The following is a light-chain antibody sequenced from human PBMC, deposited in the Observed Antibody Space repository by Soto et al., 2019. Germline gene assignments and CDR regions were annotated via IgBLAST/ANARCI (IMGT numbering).Light chain of an antibody. J-gene: IGLJ3*02. CDR2: LEGRGSY. Sequence: QSVLTQSSSASASLGSSVKLTCTLSSGHSSHIIAWHQQQPGKAPRYLMNLEGRGSYNKGSGIPDRFSGSSSGPDRYLTISNLQFEDEADYYCETWDSNTWVFGGGTKLTVL. CDR3: ETWDSNTWV. CDR1: SGHSSHI. V-gene: IGLV4-60*02.